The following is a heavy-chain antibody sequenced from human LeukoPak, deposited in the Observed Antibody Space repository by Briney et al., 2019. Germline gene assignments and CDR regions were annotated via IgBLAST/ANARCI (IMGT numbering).Heavy chain of an antibody. CDR2: IYYSGST. D-gene: IGHD3-22*01. CDR3: AREGRDYYDSSGYFLI. V-gene: IGHV4-59*01. Sequence: PSETLSLTCTVAGGSISGYYWSWIRQPPGKGLEWIGYIYYSGSTNYNPSLKSRVTISVDTSKNQFSLKLSSVTAADTAVYYCAREGRDYYDSSGYFLIWGQGTLVTVSS. J-gene: IGHJ4*02. CDR1: GGSISGYY.